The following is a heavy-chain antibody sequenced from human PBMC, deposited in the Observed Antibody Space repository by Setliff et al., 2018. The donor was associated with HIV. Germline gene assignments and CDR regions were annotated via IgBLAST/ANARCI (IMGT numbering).Heavy chain of an antibody. D-gene: IGHD5-12*01. Sequence: GGSLRLSCAASGFTFSSYSMNWVRQAPGKGLEWVANIKQDGSEKYYVGSVKGRFTISRDNAKNSLYLQISSLRAEDTAVYYCAFSRRGFDYWGQGTLVTVSS. CDR2: IKQDGSEK. V-gene: IGHV3-7*03. CDR1: GFTFSSYS. J-gene: IGHJ4*02. CDR3: AFSRRGFDY.